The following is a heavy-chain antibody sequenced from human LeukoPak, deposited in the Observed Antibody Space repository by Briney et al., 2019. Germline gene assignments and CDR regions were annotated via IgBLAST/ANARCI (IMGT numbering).Heavy chain of an antibody. CDR1: GGSISSGGYY. D-gene: IGHD6-13*01. CDR2: IYYSGST. Sequence: PSQTLSLTCTVSGGSISSGGYYWSWIRQHPGKGLEWIGYIYYSGSTYYNPSLKSRVTISVDTSKNQFSLKLSSVTAADTAVYYCASGYSSSWYQNPYYYYGMDVWGQGTTVTVSS. CDR3: ASGYSSSWYQNPYYYYGMDV. V-gene: IGHV4-31*03. J-gene: IGHJ6*02.